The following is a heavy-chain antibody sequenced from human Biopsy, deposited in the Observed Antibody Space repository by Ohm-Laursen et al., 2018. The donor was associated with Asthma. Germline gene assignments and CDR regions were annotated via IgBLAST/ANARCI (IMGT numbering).Heavy chain of an antibody. CDR3: ARCQVGYSSGWSLLLKKIYYSGMDV. J-gene: IGHJ6*02. CDR1: GGSISSYY. V-gene: IGHV4-59*01. CDR2: IYYSGST. D-gene: IGHD6-19*01. Sequence: GTLSLTCSVSGGSISSYYWSWIRQPPGKGLEWIGYIYYSGSTNYNPSLKSRVTISVDTSKNQFSLKLSSVTAADTAVYYCARCQVGYSSGWSLLLKKIYYSGMDVWGQGTAVTVSS.